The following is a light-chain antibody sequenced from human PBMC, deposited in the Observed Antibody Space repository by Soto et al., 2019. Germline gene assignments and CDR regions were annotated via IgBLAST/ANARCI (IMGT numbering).Light chain of an antibody. Sequence: QSALTQPASVSGSPGQSITVSCTGTSSDIGGYNYVSWYQQHPGKAPKLMVYEVTNRPSGVSDRFSGSKSGNTASLTISGLQADDEGYYYCSSYTSSGSSVFGGGTQLTVL. V-gene: IGLV2-14*01. CDR3: SSYTSSGSSV. CDR1: SSDIGGYNY. J-gene: IGLJ2*01. CDR2: EVT.